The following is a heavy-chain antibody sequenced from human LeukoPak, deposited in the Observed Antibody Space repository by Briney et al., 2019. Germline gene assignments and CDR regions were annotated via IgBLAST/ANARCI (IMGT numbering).Heavy chain of an antibody. J-gene: IGHJ3*02. CDR3: ARAPPYYYDSSGYYSSDAFDI. Sequence: ASVKVSCKASGYTFTSYDINWVRQATGQGLEWMGWMNPNSGNTGYAQKFQGRVTMTRNTSISTAYMELSSLRSEDTAVYYCARAPPYYYDSSGYYSSDAFDIWGQGTMVTVSS. D-gene: IGHD3-22*01. CDR2: MNPNSGNT. CDR1: GYTFTSYD. V-gene: IGHV1-8*01.